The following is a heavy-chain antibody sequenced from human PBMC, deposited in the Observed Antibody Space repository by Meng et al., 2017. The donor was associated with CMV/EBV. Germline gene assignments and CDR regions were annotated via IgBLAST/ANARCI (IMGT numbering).Heavy chain of an antibody. CDR2: ISSSSSSM. D-gene: IGHD5-18*01. J-gene: IGHJ4*02. CDR1: GFTFSSYR. CDR3: ARDPSGYSYGFLDY. V-gene: IGHV3-21*01. Sequence: FGFTFSSYRTPWVRQAPGKGLEWVSSISSSSSSMYYADSVKGRFTISRDNAKNSLYLQMNSLRAEDTAVYYCARDPSGYSYGFLDYWGQGTLVTVSS.